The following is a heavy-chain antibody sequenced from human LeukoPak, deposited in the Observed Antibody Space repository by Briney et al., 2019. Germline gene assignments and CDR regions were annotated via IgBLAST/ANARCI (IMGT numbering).Heavy chain of an antibody. V-gene: IGHV3-64*01. CDR3: ARDPLWFGELLYPPLRYYYYMDV. D-gene: IGHD3-10*01. CDR1: GFTFSSYA. CDR2: ISSNGGST. Sequence: PGGSLRLSCAASGFTFSSYAMHWARQAPGKGLEYVSAISSNGGSTYYANSVEGRFTISRDNSKNTLYLQMGSLRAEDMAVYYCARDPLWFGELLYPPLRYYYYMDVWGKGTTVTVSS. J-gene: IGHJ6*03.